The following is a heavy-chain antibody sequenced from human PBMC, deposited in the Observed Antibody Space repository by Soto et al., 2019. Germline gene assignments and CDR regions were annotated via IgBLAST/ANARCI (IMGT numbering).Heavy chain of an antibody. CDR3: ARVVTRGGDHSRTPYHGMDV. Sequence: QVQLQESGSGLVKPSETLSLTCTVSGVSTNNYYWSWIRQPPGKGLEWIGYIYYSGSTNYNSSLHSRDTTTVDTSKNQFSLKVSSVTAADTAVYYCARVVTRGGDHSRTPYHGMDVWGQGTTVTVS. V-gene: IGHV4-59*01. J-gene: IGHJ6*02. CDR2: IYYSGST. D-gene: IGHD2-21*01. CDR1: GVSTNNYY.